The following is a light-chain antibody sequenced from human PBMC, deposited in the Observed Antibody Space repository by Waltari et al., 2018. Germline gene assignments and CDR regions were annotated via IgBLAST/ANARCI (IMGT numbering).Light chain of an antibody. J-gene: IGKJ3*01. CDR3: QQXSNWXVT. Sequence: EIVLTQSPAXLSLSPGERATLSCRASQNIHGFLTWYQQKPGQAPRLLIYDAANRASGIPARFSGXGSATDFTLTISSLEPEDFAVYYCQQXSNWXVTXGPGTKVDVK. CDR1: QNIHGF. V-gene: IGKV3-11*01. CDR2: DAA.